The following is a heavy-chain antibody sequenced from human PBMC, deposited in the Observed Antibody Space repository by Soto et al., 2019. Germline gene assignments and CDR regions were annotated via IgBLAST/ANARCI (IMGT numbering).Heavy chain of an antibody. CDR3: AREVDFGFDY. V-gene: IGHV3-21*01. Sequence: GGSLRLSCSASGFTFSNYALHWVRQAPGKGLEWISSMSSRSDYIYYADSLKGRFTISRDNAKNSLYLQMNSLRADDTAVYYCAREVDFGFDYWGQGTPVTVSS. CDR2: MSSRSDYI. CDR1: GFTFSNYA. D-gene: IGHD5-12*01. J-gene: IGHJ4*02.